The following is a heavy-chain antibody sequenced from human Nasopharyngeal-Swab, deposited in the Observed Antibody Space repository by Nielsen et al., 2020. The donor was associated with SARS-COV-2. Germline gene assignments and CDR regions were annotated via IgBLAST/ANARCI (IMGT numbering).Heavy chain of an antibody. CDR1: GGSVSSGSYY. D-gene: IGHD3-3*01. Sequence: SETLSLTCTVSGGSVSSGSYYWSWIRQPPGKGLEWIGYIYCSGSTNYNPSLKSRVTISVDTSKNQFSLKLSSVTAADTAVYYCARGGGITIFGVVIIREFDYWGQGTLVTVSS. V-gene: IGHV4-61*01. J-gene: IGHJ4*02. CDR3: ARGGGITIFGVVIIREFDY. CDR2: IYCSGST.